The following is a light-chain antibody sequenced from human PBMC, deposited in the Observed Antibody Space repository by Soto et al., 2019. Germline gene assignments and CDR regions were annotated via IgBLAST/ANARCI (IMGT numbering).Light chain of an antibody. CDR3: AAWDGSLNGVV. V-gene: IGLV1-44*01. CDR2: SSN. Sequence: QPVLTQPPSASGTPGQRVTIPCSGSSSNIGSHTVNWYQQLPGTAPKLLVYSSNQRPSGVPDRFSGSKSGTSASLAISGLQSEDEADYYCAAWDGSLNGVVFGGGTKLTGL. CDR1: SSNIGSHT. J-gene: IGLJ2*01.